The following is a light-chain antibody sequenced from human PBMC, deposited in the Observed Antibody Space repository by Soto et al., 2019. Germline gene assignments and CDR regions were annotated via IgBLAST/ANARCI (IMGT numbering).Light chain of an antibody. CDR3: LQYFHAPLS. J-gene: IGKJ4*01. CDR1: QGSGTD. CDR2: AAS. Sequence: AIKMPQSPSSLSASVGDRVTITCRASQGSGTDLAWYQQTPGKAPKLLIYAASTLQSGVPSRVSGNGSGTDFTLTSSSLQPGDLASYYGLQYFHAPLSFGVGTEVEIK. V-gene: IGKV1-6*02.